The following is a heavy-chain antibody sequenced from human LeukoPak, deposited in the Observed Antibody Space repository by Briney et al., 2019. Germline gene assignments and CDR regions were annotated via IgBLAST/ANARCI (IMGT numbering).Heavy chain of an antibody. J-gene: IGHJ4*02. CDR2: IYYSGST. Sequence: SETLSLTCTVSGVSISSYYWSWIRQPPGKGLEWIGYIYYSGSTNYNPSLKSRVTISVDTSKNQFSLKLSSVTAADTAVYYCAREPRHYDILTGYPLYYFDYWGQGTLVTVSS. CDR3: AREPRHYDILTGYPLYYFDY. V-gene: IGHV4-59*01. CDR1: GVSISSYY. D-gene: IGHD3-9*01.